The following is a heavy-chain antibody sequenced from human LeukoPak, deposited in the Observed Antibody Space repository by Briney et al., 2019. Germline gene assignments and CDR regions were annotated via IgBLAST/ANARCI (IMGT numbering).Heavy chain of an antibody. D-gene: IGHD1-26*01. Sequence: PGGSLRLSCAASGFTSSRYGMHWVRQAPGKGLEWVAVIWHDGSYEYYADSVKGRFTISRDSSKNTLYLRMNSLRAEDTAVYYCAEDGVGATSLDCWGQGTLVTVSS. J-gene: IGHJ4*02. CDR3: AEDGVGATSLDC. CDR2: IWHDGSYE. CDR1: GFTSSRYG. V-gene: IGHV3-33*06.